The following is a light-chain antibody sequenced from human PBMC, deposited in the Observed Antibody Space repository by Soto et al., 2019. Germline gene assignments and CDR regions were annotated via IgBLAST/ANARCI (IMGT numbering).Light chain of an antibody. CDR1: QSVSRN. CDR2: DAS. J-gene: IGKJ1*01. CDR3: QQYNNWLWT. Sequence: EIVMTQSPATLSVSPGERATLSCRASQSVSRNVAWYQQKPGQATRLLIHDASTRATGISVRFSGSGSGTDFTLTISSLQSEDFAVYYCQQYNNWLWTFGQGTKVEIK. V-gene: IGKV3-15*01.